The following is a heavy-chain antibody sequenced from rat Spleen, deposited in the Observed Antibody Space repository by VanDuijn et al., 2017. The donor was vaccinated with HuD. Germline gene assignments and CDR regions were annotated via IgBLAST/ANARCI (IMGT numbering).Heavy chain of an antibody. CDR3: TTENYWFAY. V-gene: IGHV5-20*01. D-gene: IGHD1-10*01. J-gene: IGHJ3*01. Sequence: EVQLVESGGGLVQPGRSMKLSCAVSGFTFRNYDMAWVRQAPTKGPEWVASISFDGSTTYYRDSVKGRFTISRDNTKSTLYLQMNSLRSEDTATYYCTTENYWFAYWGQGTLVTVSS. CDR1: GFTFRNYD. CDR2: ISFDGSTT.